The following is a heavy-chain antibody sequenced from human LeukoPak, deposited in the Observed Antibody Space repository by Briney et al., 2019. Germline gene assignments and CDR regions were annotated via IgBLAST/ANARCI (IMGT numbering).Heavy chain of an antibody. J-gene: IGHJ6*02. D-gene: IGHD3-9*01. CDR3: ARVDGYFDWYEQYYYYYGMDV. V-gene: IGHV3-21*01. Sequence: GGSLRLSCAASGFTFSSYSMNWVRQAPGKGLEWVSSISSSSSYIYYADSVKGRFTISRDNAKNSLYLQMNSLRAEDTAVYYCARVDGYFDWYEQYYYYYGMDVWGQGTTVTVSS. CDR2: ISSSSSYI. CDR1: GFTFSSYS.